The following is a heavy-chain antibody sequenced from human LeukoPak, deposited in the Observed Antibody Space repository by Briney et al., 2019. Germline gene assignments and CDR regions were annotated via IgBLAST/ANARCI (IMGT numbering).Heavy chain of an antibody. Sequence: GESLKIPCKISGYILTRNWIGWAGPVPGKGLEWMGLAYPGDSGTKYSPSFQGQVNFSVDKSISTAYLQFSSLKASDTAIYYCAGFGYTSSLDYWGQGTLVTVSS. D-gene: IGHD6-13*01. J-gene: IGHJ4*02. CDR3: AGFGYTSSLDY. CDR2: AYPGDSGT. CDR1: GYILTRNW. V-gene: IGHV5-51*01.